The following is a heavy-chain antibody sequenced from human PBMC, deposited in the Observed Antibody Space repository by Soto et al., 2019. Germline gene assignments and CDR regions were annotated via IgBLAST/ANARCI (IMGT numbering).Heavy chain of an antibody. V-gene: IGHV1-2*02. CDR3: ARDRDKHGSGSYYG. Sequence: QVQLVQSGAEVKKPGASVKVSCKASGYTFTAYYIHWVRQVPGQGLEWMGWINPNSGGTNYAQKFQGRVTMTRDTSISTAYMELSRLRSDDTAVYYCARDRDKHGSGSYYGWGQGTLVTVSS. CDR1: GYTFTAYY. CDR2: INPNSGGT. D-gene: IGHD3-10*01. J-gene: IGHJ4*02.